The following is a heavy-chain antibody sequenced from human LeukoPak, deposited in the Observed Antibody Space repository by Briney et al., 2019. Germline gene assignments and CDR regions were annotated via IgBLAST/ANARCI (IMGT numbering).Heavy chain of an antibody. CDR3: ATDSTVTTFRGCVDP. V-gene: IGHV1-46*01. J-gene: IGHJ5*02. Sequence: ASVKVSCKASGYTFTNYYVHWVRQAPGQGLEWMGVINPSGGSTNYAQKFQGRVTMTRDTSTSTVYMELSSLRSEDTAVYYCATDSTVTTFRGCVDPWGQGTLVTVSS. CDR1: GYTFTNYY. D-gene: IGHD4-17*01. CDR2: INPSGGST.